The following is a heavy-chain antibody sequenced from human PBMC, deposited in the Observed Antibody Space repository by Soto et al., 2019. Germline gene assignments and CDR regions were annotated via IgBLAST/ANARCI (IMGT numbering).Heavy chain of an antibody. J-gene: IGHJ4*02. CDR3: ASLPGITTFRRDY. D-gene: IGHD1-1*01. V-gene: IGHV4-39*01. CDR1: GGSISSPSYY. Sequence: QLQLQESGPGLVKPSENLSLTCSVSGGSISSPSYYWGWIRQPPGKGLEWIGSIYYSGNTYYNPSLKSRVTIFVDTSRKQFSLKVNSVTAADTAVYFCASLPGITTFRRDYWGQGTLVTVSS. CDR2: IYYSGNT.